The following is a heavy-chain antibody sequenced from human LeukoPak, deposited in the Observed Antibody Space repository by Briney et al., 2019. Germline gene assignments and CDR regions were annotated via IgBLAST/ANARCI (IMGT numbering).Heavy chain of an antibody. D-gene: IGHD2-21*01. J-gene: IGHJ4*02. V-gene: IGHV3-23*01. Sequence: GGSLRLSCAASGFTLSSYGMHWVRQAPGKGLEWVSATSSSDAGTYHADSVRGRFTISRDNSKNTLYLQMNSLRVEDAAVYYCARAPVTSCRGAYCYPFDYWGQGTLVTVSS. CDR1: GFTLSSYG. CDR2: TSSSDAGT. CDR3: ARAPVTSCRGAYCYPFDY.